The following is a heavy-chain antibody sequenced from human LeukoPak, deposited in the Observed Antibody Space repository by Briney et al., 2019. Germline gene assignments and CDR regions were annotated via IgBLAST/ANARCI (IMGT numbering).Heavy chain of an antibody. CDR1: GYTFTSYD. D-gene: IGHD1-26*01. CDR2: MNPNSGNT. Sequence: GASVKVSCKASGYTFTSYDINWVRQATGQGLGWMGWMNPNSGNTGYAQKFQGRVTVTRNTSISTAYMELSSLRSEDTAVYYCARGREWELLGDDAFDIWGQGTMVTVSS. J-gene: IGHJ3*02. V-gene: IGHV1-8*01. CDR3: ARGREWELLGDDAFDI.